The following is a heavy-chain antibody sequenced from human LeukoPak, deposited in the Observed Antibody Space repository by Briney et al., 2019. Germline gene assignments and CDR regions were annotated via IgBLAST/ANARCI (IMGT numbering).Heavy chain of an antibody. V-gene: IGHV4-38-2*01. D-gene: IGHD3-22*01. J-gene: IGHJ4*02. Sequence: PSETLSLTCAAYGGSFSGYYWGWIRQPPGKGLEWIGSIYHSGSTYYNPSLKSRVTISVDTSKNQFSLKLSSVTAADTAVYYCARSKGYYYDSSGYYLTSFDYWGQGTLVTVSS. CDR3: ARSKGYYYDSSGYYLTSFDY. CDR1: GGSFSGYY. CDR2: IYHSGST.